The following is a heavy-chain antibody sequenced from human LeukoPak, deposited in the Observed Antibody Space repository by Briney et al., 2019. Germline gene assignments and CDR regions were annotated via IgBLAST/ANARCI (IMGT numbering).Heavy chain of an antibody. D-gene: IGHD5-18*01. CDR2: IRSKAYGGTT. CDR1: GFTFSSYG. CDR3: TRGQLWFPH. V-gene: IGHV3-49*04. J-gene: IGHJ4*02. Sequence: GGSLRLSCAASGFTFSSYGMHWVRQAPGKGLEWVGFIRSKAYGGTTEYAASVKGRFTISRDDSKSIAYLQMNSLKTEDTAVYYCTRGQLWFPHWGQGTLVTVSS.